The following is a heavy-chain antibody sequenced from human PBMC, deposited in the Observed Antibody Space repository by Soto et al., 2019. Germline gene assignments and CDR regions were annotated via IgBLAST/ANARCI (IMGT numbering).Heavy chain of an antibody. CDR3: AISQDRGGRTTFIY. Sequence: PGGSLRLSCAVSGFTFDDNAMHWVRQAPEKGLEWVSGINWKSDIGYADSVKGRFTISRDNAENSLYLQMNSLRVEDTALYYCAISQDRGGRTTFIYWGQGTQVTVSS. J-gene: IGHJ4*02. D-gene: IGHD3-16*01. CDR1: GFTFDDNA. CDR2: INWKSDI. V-gene: IGHV3-9*01.